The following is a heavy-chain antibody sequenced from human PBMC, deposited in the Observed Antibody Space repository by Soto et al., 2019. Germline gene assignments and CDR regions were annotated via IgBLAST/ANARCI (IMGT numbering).Heavy chain of an antibody. J-gene: IGHJ4*02. D-gene: IGHD2-15*01. CDR2: MNPNSGNT. CDR3: ARADIVVAEYYFDY. Sequence: KVSCKASGYTFTSYDINWVRQATGQGLEWMGWMNPNSGNTGYAQKFQGRVTMTRNTSISTAYMELSSLRSEDTAVYYCARADIVVAEYYFDYWGQGTLVTVSS. V-gene: IGHV1-8*01. CDR1: GYTFTSYD.